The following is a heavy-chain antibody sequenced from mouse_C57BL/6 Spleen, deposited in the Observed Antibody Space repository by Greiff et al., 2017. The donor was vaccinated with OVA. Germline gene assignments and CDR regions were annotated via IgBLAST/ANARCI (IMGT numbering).Heavy chain of an antibody. CDR2: INPNNGGT. J-gene: IGHJ3*01. CDR3: ARYDGYYSLFAY. D-gene: IGHD2-3*01. Sequence: EVQLQQSGPELVKPGASVKISCKASGYTFTDYYMNWVKQSHGKSLEWIGDINPNNGGTSYNQKFKGKATLTVDKSSSTAYMELRSLTSEDSAVYYCARYDGYYSLFAYWGQGTLVTVSA. CDR1: GYTFTDYY. V-gene: IGHV1-26*01.